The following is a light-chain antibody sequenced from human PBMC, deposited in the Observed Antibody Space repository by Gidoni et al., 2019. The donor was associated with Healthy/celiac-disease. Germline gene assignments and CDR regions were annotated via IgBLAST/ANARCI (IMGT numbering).Light chain of an antibody. CDR1: QSVSSSY. CDR3: QQYGSSPET. CDR2: GAS. V-gene: IGKV3-20*01. Sequence: DIVLTQSPGTLSLSPGERATLSCRASQSVSSSYLAWYQQKPGQAPRLLIYGASSRATGIPDRFSGRGSGTDFTLTISRLEPEDFAVYYCQQYGSSPETFGQGTKLEIK. J-gene: IGKJ2*01.